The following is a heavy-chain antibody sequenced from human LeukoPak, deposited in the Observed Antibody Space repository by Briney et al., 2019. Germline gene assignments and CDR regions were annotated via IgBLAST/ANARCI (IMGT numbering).Heavy chain of an antibody. CDR2: INHSGST. J-gene: IGHJ4*02. Sequence: SETLSLTCAVYGGSFSGYYWSWMRQPPGQGLEWMGEINHSGSTNYNPSLKSRVTISVDTSKNQFSLKLSSVTAADTAVYYCARGVRVGYCSSTSCYHFDYWGQGTLVTVSS. CDR1: GGSFSGYY. CDR3: ARGVRVGYCSSTSCYHFDY. V-gene: IGHV4-34*01. D-gene: IGHD2-2*01.